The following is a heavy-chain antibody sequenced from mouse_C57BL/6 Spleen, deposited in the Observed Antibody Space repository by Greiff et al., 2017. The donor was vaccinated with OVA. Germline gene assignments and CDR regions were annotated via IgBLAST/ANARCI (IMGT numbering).Heavy chain of an antibody. J-gene: IGHJ3*01. Sequence: VQLQQPGAELVKPGASVKLSCKASGYTFTSYWMHWVKQRPGQGLEWIGMIHPNSGSTNYNEKFKSKATLTVDKSSSTAYMQLSSLTSEDSAVYYCARFYGSSQAWFAYWGQGTLVTVSA. CDR1: GYTFTSYW. CDR3: ARFYGSSQAWFAY. D-gene: IGHD1-1*01. V-gene: IGHV1-64*01. CDR2: IHPNSGST.